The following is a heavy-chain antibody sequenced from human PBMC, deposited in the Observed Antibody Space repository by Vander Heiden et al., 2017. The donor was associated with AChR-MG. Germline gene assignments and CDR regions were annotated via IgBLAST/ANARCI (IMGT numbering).Heavy chain of an antibody. CDR3: AREYYDVGSGYYSSWFDP. Sequence: QLQLQESGPGLVKPSETLSPTCTISGCSISSSSYYWGWTRQPPGKGLEWIGSIYYSGSTYYKKSLKRRVTISVDTSKNQFSRKLSSVTAAETAVYYCAREYYDVGSGYYSSWFDPWGQVTLITVSS. V-gene: IGHV4-39*01. J-gene: IGHJ5*02. CDR2: IYYSGST. CDR1: GCSISSSSYY. D-gene: IGHD3-3*01.